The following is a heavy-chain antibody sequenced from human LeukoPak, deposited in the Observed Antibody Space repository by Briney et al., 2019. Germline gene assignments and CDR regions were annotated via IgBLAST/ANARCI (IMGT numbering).Heavy chain of an antibody. J-gene: IGHJ4*02. CDR3: ARGGNSSWDY. Sequence: GGSLRLSCAVSGFVFSNYWMSWVRQAPGEGLGWVANIKPDGTEKYYVDSLKSRFTISRDNAKNSLYLQMNSLRVEGTAVYYCARGGNSSWDYWGQGALVTVSS. CDR1: GFVFSNYW. V-gene: IGHV3-7*01. CDR2: IKPDGTEK. D-gene: IGHD6-6*01.